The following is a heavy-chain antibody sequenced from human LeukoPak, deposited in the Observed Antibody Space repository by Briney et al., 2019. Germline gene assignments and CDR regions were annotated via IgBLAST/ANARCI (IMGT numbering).Heavy chain of an antibody. Sequence: GGSLRLSCVASGFTFSSYWMSWVRQAPGKGLEWVANIKQDGSEKYYVDSVKGRFTISRDNAKNSLYLQMNSLRAEDTAVYYCAREYYWGQGTLVTVSS. CDR2: IKQDGSEK. V-gene: IGHV3-7*01. CDR1: GFTFSSYW. J-gene: IGHJ4*02. CDR3: AREYY.